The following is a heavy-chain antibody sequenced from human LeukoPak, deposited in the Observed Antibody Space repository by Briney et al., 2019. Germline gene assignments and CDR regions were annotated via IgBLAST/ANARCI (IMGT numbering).Heavy chain of an antibody. CDR3: VKESGFMVAPNSAFDI. J-gene: IGHJ3*02. CDR2: ISRNGGST. V-gene: IGHV3-64D*06. Sequence: GGSLRLSCLASVFTFNSYPVHWVRQAPGKGLEYVSGISRNGGSTYYADSVKGRFTISRDNSNKTLYLQMSSLRAEDTAVYYCVKESGFMVAPNSAFDIWGQGTMVTVPS. CDR1: VFTFNSYP. D-gene: IGHD4/OR15-4a*01.